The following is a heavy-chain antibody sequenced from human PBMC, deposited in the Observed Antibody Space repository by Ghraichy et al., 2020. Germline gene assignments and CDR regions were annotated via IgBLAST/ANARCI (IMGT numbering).Heavy chain of an antibody. Sequence: SETLSLTCTVSGGSISSGDYYWSWIRQPPGKGLEWIGYIYYSGSTYYNPSLKSRVTISVDTSKNQFSLKLSSVTAADTAVYYCAREYQLLFRAFDIWGQGTMVTVSS. D-gene: IGHD2-2*01. CDR2: IYYSGST. V-gene: IGHV4-30-4*01. J-gene: IGHJ3*02. CDR3: AREYQLLFRAFDI. CDR1: GGSISSGDYY.